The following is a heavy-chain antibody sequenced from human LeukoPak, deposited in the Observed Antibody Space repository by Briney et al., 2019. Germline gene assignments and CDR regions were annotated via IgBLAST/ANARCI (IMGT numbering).Heavy chain of an antibody. D-gene: IGHD1-26*01. J-gene: IGHJ3*02. CDR1: GFTFSSYS. V-gene: IGHV3-48*01. CDR2: ISSSSSTI. Sequence: GGSLRLSCAASGFTFSSYSMNWVRQAPGKGLEWVSYISSSSSTIYYAGSVKGRFTISRDNSKNTLYLQMNSLRAEDTAVYYCARPLMVGAHYAFDIWGQGTMVTVSS. CDR3: ARPLMVGAHYAFDI.